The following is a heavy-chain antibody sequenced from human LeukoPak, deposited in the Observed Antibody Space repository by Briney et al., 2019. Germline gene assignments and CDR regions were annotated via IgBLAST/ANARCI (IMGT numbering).Heavy chain of an antibody. CDR1: GFTFSNYA. V-gene: IGHV3-23*01. CDR2: LTGTGGST. CDR3: AKAKSVQPWESFDY. D-gene: IGHD1-26*01. J-gene: IGHJ4*02. Sequence: GGSLRLSCTASGFTFSNYAMSWVRQAPGKGREGVSSLTGTGGSTYYIDSVKGRFTISRDNSKSTLYLQMDSLRAEDTALYYCAKAKSVQPWESFDYWGQGALVTVSS.